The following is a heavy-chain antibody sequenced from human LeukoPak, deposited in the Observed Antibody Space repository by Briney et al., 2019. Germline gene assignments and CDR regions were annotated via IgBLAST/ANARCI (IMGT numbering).Heavy chain of an antibody. CDR2: IFPSGGEI. Sequence: GGSLRLSCAASGFTFNKYTMNWVRQAPGKGLEWVSSIFPSGGEIRYADSVRGRFTISRDNSKSTLSLQMNSLRAEDTAIYYCATYRQVLLPFESWGQGTLVTVSS. J-gene: IGHJ4*02. CDR1: GFTFNKYT. CDR3: ATYRQVLLPFES. V-gene: IGHV3-23*01. D-gene: IGHD2-8*02.